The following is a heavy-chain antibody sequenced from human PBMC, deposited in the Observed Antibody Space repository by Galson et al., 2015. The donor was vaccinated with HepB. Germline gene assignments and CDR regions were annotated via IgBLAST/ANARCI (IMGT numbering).Heavy chain of an antibody. J-gene: IGHJ4*02. CDR3: ARESVAMSTVVLDY. CDR2: ISIFNGNA. CDR1: GYTFNSYG. V-gene: IGHV1-18*01. Sequence: SVKVSCKASGYTFNSYGINWVRQAPGQGLEWMGWISIFNGNAHYVQRLQGRVTMTTDTSTSTAYMELRSLRSDDTAVYYCARESVAMSTVVLDYWGQGTLVTVSS. D-gene: IGHD5-24*01.